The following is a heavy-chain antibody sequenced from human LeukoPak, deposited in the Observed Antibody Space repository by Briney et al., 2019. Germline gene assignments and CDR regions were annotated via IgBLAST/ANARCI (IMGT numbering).Heavy chain of an antibody. CDR1: GITFSSYP. Sequence: GSLRLSCATSGITFSSYPMSWVRQAPGKGLEWVSGISGSGGNTYYADSVKGRITISRDNSKNTVDLQMNSLRAEDTAVYFCALGLLGCWGQGTLVTVSS. CDR3: ALGLLGC. CDR2: ISGSGGNT. J-gene: IGHJ4*02. D-gene: IGHD3/OR15-3a*01. V-gene: IGHV3-23*01.